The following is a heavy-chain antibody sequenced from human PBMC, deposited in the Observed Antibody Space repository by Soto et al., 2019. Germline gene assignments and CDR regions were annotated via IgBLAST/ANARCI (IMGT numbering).Heavy chain of an antibody. J-gene: IGHJ6*02. CDR1: GFTFSSYA. D-gene: IGHD3-22*01. V-gene: IGHV3-23*01. CDR2: ISGSGGST. Sequence: GGSLRLSCAASGFTFSSYAMSWVRQAPGKGLEWVSAISGSGGSTYYADSVKGRFTISRDNSKNTLYLQMNSLRAEDTAVYYCAKDWAPYYYDSSGFLDYYGMDVWGQGTTVTSP. CDR3: AKDWAPYYYDSSGFLDYYGMDV.